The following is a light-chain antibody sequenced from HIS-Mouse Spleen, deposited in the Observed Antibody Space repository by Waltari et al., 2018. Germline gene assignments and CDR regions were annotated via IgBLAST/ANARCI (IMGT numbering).Light chain of an antibody. J-gene: IGLJ3*02. Sequence: QSALTQPRPVSGSPGQSVTIPRTGTSSDVGGYNYFSWYQQHPGKAPKLMIYDVSTRPSGVPDRFSGSKSGNTASLTISGLQAEDEADYYCCSYAGSYTWVFGGGTKLTVL. CDR3: CSYAGSYTWV. CDR1: SSDVGGYNY. CDR2: DVS. V-gene: IGLV2-11*01.